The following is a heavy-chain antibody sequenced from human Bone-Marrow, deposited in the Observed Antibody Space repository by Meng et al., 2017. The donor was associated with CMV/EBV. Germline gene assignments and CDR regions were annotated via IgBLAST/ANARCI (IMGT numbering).Heavy chain of an antibody. CDR2: IIPILGIA. V-gene: IGHV1-69*10. D-gene: IGHD2-2*01. CDR1: GGTFSSYA. J-gene: IGHJ3*02. CDR3: ARDRRCSSTSCDDFDI. Sequence: SVKVSCKASGGTFSSYAISWVRQAPGQGLEWMGGIIPILGIANYAQKFQGRVTITADKSTSTAYMELSSLRSEDTAVYYCARDRRCSSTSCDDFDIWGQGTMVTVSS.